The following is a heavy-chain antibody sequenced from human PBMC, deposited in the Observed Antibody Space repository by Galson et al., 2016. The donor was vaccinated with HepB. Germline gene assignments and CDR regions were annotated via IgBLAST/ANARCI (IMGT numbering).Heavy chain of an antibody. CDR1: GYSFSSYI. Sequence: SVKVSCKASGYSFSSYIMHWVRQAPGQRLEWMGWINAGNGNTKYSKKFQVRVTITRDTSASTAHMELSSLTSEDTAVYFCARTSVVPAAMGWFDPWGQGSLVIVSS. CDR3: ARTSVVPAAMGWFDP. D-gene: IGHD2-2*01. V-gene: IGHV1-3*01. CDR2: INAGNGNT. J-gene: IGHJ5*02.